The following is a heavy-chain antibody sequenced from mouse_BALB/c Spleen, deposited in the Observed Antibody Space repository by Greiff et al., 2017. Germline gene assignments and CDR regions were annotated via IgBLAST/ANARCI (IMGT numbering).Heavy chain of an antibody. J-gene: IGHJ4*01. Sequence: EVQLQQSGAELVKPGASVKLSCTASGFNIKDTYMHWVKQRPEQGLEWIGRIDPANGNTKYDPKFQGKATITADTSSNTAYLQLSSLTSEDTAVYYGAREGYYGNYYAMDYWGQGTSVTVSA. CDR1: GFNIKDTY. V-gene: IGHV14-3*02. CDR2: IDPANGNT. CDR3: AREGYYGNYYAMDY. D-gene: IGHD2-1*01.